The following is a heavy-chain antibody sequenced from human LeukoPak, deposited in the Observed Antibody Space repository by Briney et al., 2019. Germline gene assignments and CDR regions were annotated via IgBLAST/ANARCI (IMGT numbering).Heavy chain of an antibody. Sequence: PGGSLRLSCAASGFTFSSYAMSWVRHAPGKGLEWVSAISGSGAGTYYADSVKGRFTISRDNSKNTLYLQMNSLRAEDTAVYYCVKDWRIAVGSAFDIWGQGTMVTVSS. J-gene: IGHJ3*02. CDR1: GFTFSSYA. CDR3: VKDWRIAVGSAFDI. V-gene: IGHV3-23*01. D-gene: IGHD6-19*01. CDR2: ISGSGAGT.